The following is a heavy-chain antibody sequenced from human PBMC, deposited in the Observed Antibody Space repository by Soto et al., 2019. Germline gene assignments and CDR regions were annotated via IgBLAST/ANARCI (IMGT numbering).Heavy chain of an antibody. D-gene: IGHD3-22*01. Sequence: SETLSLTCTVSGGSISSGGYYWSWIRQHPGKGLEWIGYIYYSGSTYYNPSLKSRVTISVDTSKNQFSLKLSSVTAADTAVYYCARDPGYDSSGYSDWYYFDYWGQGTLVTAPQ. CDR1: GGSISSGGYY. V-gene: IGHV4-31*03. J-gene: IGHJ4*02. CDR2: IYYSGST. CDR3: ARDPGYDSSGYSDWYYFDY.